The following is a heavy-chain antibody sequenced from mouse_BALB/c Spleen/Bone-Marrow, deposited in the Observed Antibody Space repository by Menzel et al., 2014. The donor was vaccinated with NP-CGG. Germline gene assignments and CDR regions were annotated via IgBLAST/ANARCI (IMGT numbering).Heavy chain of an antibody. CDR1: GYTFTSFW. CDR2: IDPYDSET. D-gene: IGHD2-4*01. J-gene: IGHJ4*01. CDR3: ARSGYDYDYAMDY. V-gene: IGHV1-74*04. Sequence: VHLVESGAELVRPGASVKLSCKASGYTFTSFWMNWVKQRPEQGLEWIGRIDPYDSETHYNQKFKDKAILTVDKSSSTASMQLISLTSEDSAVYYCARSGYDYDYAMDYWGQGTSVTVSS.